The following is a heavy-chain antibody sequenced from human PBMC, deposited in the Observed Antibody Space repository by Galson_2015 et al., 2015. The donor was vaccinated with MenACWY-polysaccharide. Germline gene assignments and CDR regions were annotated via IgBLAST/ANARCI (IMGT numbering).Heavy chain of an antibody. CDR2: ISPNGGGT. J-gene: IGHJ4*02. CDR3: AKSAAYTSSNLPG. D-gene: IGHD6-13*01. V-gene: IGHV3-23*01. Sequence: SLRLSCAASEFTFNNYAMSWVRQAPGKGLEWVSGISPNGGGTYYAAAVKGRFTISGDNSKNTLFLQMNSLRAEDTALYYCAKSAAYTSSNLPGWAEGTLGTVSS. CDR1: EFTFNNYA.